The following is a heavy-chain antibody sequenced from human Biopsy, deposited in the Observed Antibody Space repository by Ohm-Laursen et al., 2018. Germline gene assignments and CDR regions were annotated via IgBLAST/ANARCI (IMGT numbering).Heavy chain of an antibody. CDR2: VNPNNGAT. CDR3: ARDRMVTIITLVRADTFDI. V-gene: IGHV1-2*02. CDR1: GYTFTDYS. J-gene: IGHJ3*02. Sequence: ASVKVSCKASGYTFTDYSLRWVRQAPGQGLEWMGWVNPNNGATNYAQKFQGRVTMTSGTSISTAYIELRRLISDDTAVYFCARDRMVTIITLVRADTFDIWGQGTLVSVSS. D-gene: IGHD3-10*01.